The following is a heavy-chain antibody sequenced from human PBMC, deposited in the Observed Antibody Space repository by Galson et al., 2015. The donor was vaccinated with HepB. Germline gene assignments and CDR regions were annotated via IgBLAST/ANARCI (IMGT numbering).Heavy chain of an antibody. D-gene: IGHD3-10*01. V-gene: IGHV3-23*01. CDR2: ISGSGGST. CDR1: GFTFSSYA. CDR3: AKALRPTAIRYYGMDV. J-gene: IGHJ6*02. Sequence: SLRLSCAASGFTFSSYAMSWVRQAPGKGLEWVSAISGSGGSTYYADSVKGRFTISRDNSKNTLYLQMNSLRAEDTAVYYCAKALRPTAIRYYGMDVWGQGTTVTVSS.